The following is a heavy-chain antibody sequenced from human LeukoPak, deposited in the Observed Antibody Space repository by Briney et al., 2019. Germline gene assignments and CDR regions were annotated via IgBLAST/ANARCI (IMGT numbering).Heavy chain of an antibody. J-gene: IGHJ4*02. CDR2: ISSTGST. V-gene: IGHV4-61*02. D-gene: IGHD6-6*01. CDR1: GGSISSGGHY. CDR3: ARDVKREVRPYSSSSKRLDYFDY. Sequence: SETLSLTCTVSGGSISSGGHYWSWIRQPAGKGLEYLGRISSTGSTNYNPSLRSRVTISADTSKNHFSLKLTSVTAADTAVYYCARDVKREVRPYSSSSKRLDYFDYWGQGTLVTVSS.